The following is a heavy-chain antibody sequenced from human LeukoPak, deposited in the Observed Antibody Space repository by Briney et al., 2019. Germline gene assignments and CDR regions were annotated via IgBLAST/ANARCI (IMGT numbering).Heavy chain of an antibody. D-gene: IGHD5-12*01. CDR2: IRWNSGSI. Sequence: PGRSLRLSCAASGFTFDDYAMHWVRQAPGKGLEWVSGIRWNSGSIGYADSVKGRFTISRDNAKNSLYLQMNSLRAEDTALYYCAKEEVATLDYYYYGMDVWGQGTTVTVSS. J-gene: IGHJ6*02. CDR1: GFTFDDYA. V-gene: IGHV3-9*01. CDR3: AKEEVATLDYYYYGMDV.